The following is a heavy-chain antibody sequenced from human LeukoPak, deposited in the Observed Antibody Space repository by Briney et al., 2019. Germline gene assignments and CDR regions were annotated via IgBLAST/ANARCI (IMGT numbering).Heavy chain of an antibody. CDR3: ARINYDYVWGSYPLYYFDY. V-gene: IGHV4-34*01. CDR2: INHSGST. D-gene: IGHD3-16*01. Sequence: SETLSLTCAVYGGSFSGYYWSWIRQPPGKGLEWIGEINHSGSTNYNPSLKSRVTISVDTSKNQFSLRLSSVTAADTAVYYCARINYDYVWGSYPLYYFDYWGQGTLVTVSS. J-gene: IGHJ4*02. CDR1: GGSFSGYY.